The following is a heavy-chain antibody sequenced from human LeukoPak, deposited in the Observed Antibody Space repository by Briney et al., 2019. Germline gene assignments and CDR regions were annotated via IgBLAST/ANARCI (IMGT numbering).Heavy chain of an antibody. J-gene: IGHJ4*02. Sequence: PGGSLRLSCAASGFTFSDYYMSWIRQAPGKGLEWVAVISYDGSNKYYADSVKGRFTISRDNSKNTLYLQMNSLRAEDTAVYYCAKAPSMTGDYWGQGTLVTVSS. CDR3: AKAPSMTGDY. CDR2: ISYDGSNK. D-gene: IGHD3-9*01. V-gene: IGHV3-30*18. CDR1: GFTFSDYY.